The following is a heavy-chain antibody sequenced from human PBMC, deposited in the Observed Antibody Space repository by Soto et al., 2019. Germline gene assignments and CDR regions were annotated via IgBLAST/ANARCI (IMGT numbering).Heavy chain of an antibody. CDR3: ANGVLPKYYYDSSGYNRSQIDY. CDR1: GFTFSSYG. D-gene: IGHD3-22*01. Sequence: GGSLRLSCAASGFTFSSYGMHWVRQAPGKGLEWVAVISYDGSNKYYADSVKGRFTISRDNSKNTLYLQMNSLRAEDTAMYYCANGVLPKYYYDSSGYNRSQIDYWGQGTLVTVSS. CDR2: ISYDGSNK. V-gene: IGHV3-30*18. J-gene: IGHJ4*02.